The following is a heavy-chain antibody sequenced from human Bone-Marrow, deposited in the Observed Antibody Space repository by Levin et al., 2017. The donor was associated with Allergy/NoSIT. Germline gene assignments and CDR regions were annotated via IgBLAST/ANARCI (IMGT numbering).Heavy chain of an antibody. J-gene: IGHJ3*02. Sequence: LSLTCAASGFSFSNYNMNWVRQAPGKGLEWVSSITSTSDRYYGDSVKGRFTISRDNARKSLYSHMTSLRAEDTAVYYCARDRSLDDAFDIWGQGTMVTVSS. D-gene: IGHD1-1*01. CDR2: ITSTSDR. V-gene: IGHV3-69-1*01. CDR3: ARDRSLDDAFDI. CDR1: GFSFSNYN.